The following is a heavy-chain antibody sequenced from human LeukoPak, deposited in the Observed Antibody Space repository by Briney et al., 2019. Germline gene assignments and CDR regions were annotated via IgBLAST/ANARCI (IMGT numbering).Heavy chain of an antibody. V-gene: IGHV1-3*01. D-gene: IGHD3-9*01. J-gene: IGHJ4*02. CDR3: ARVAYYDILTGPTPFDY. CDR2: INAGNGNT. Sequence: ASVKVSCKASGYTFTSYGISWVRQAPGQGLEWMGWINAGNGNTKYSQKFQGRVTITRDTSASTAYMELSSLRSEDTAVYYCARVAYYDILTGPTPFDYWGQGTLVTVSS. CDR1: GYTFTSYG.